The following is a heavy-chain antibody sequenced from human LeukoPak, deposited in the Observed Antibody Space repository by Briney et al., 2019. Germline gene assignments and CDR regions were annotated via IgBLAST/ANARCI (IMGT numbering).Heavy chain of an antibody. J-gene: IGHJ6*02. Sequence: ASVKVSCKASGYTFTSHDINWVRQATGQGLEWMGWMNPNSGNTGHAQKFQGRVTMTRNTSISTAYMELSSLRSEDTAVYYCARGQSEYCSGTSCYPDYIYGMDVWGQGTTVTVSS. CDR3: ARGQSEYCSGTSCYPDYIYGMDV. D-gene: IGHD2-2*01. CDR1: GYTFTSHD. CDR2: MNPNSGNT. V-gene: IGHV1-8*01.